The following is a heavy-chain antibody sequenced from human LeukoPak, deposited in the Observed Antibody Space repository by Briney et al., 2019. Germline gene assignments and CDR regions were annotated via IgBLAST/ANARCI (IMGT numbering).Heavy chain of an antibody. CDR1: GYTFTSYG. CDR2: ISAYNGNT. D-gene: IGHD3-10*01. CDR3: ARYGYGSGFYGMDV. V-gene: IGHV1-18*01. Sequence: GASVKVSSKASGYTFTSYGISWVRQAPGQGLEWMGGISAYNGNTNYAQKLQGRVTMTTDTSTSTAYMELWSLRSDDTAVYYCARYGYGSGFYGMDVWGQGTTVTVYS. J-gene: IGHJ6*02.